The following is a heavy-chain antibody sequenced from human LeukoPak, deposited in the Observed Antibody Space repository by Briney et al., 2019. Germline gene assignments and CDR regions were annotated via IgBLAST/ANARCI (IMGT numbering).Heavy chain of an antibody. J-gene: IGHJ4*02. CDR2: IDYDSSHI. CDR3: TRDPLRYLRVGHYDY. CDR1: GFTFSTSA. Sequence: KSGGSLRLSCAASGFTFSTSARNWVRQVPGKGREWVSSIDYDSSHIYYAASVRGRFTISRDNARDSVCLQMDSLRVEDTAVYYCTRDPLRYLRVGHYDYWGQGTLVAVSS. V-gene: IGHV3-21*01. D-gene: IGHD3-9*01.